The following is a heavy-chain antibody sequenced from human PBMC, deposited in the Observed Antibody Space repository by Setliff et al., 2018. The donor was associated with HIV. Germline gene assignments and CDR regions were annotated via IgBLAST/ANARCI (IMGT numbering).Heavy chain of an antibody. J-gene: IGHJ5*02. CDR3: AKSPNRYSPLDWFDP. CDR2: ISWNSGSI. V-gene: IGHV3-9*01. Sequence: SLRLSCAASGFTFDDSAIHWVRQAPGKGLEWVSGISWNSGSIGYADSVKGRFTISRDNAKNSLYLQMNSLRSEDTALYYCAKSPNRYSPLDWFDPWGQGTLVTVSS. CDR1: GFTFDDSA. D-gene: IGHD5-18*01.